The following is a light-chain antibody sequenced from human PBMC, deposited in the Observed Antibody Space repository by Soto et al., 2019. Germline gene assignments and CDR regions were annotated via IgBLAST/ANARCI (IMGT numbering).Light chain of an antibody. CDR2: EVS. Sequence: ALTQPASVSGSPGQSITISCTGTSSDIGSNNYVSWFQQRPGKAPTLIIYEVSNRPSGVSNHFSGSKSGNTASLTISGLLPEDEAEYYCSSYTTTTRLFGGGTKLTVL. J-gene: IGLJ3*02. V-gene: IGLV2-14*01. CDR1: SSDIGSNNY. CDR3: SSYTTTTRL.